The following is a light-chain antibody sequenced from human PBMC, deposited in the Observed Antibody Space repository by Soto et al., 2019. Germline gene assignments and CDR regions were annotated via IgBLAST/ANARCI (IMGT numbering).Light chain of an antibody. CDR2: EVS. Sequence: ALTQPASVSGSPGQSITISCTGTSSDIGSNNYVSWFQQRPGKAPTLIIYEVSNRPSGVSNHFSGSKSGNTASLTISGLLPEDEAEYYCSSYTTTTRLFGGGTKLTVL. J-gene: IGLJ3*02. V-gene: IGLV2-14*01. CDR1: SSDIGSNNY. CDR3: SSYTTTTRL.